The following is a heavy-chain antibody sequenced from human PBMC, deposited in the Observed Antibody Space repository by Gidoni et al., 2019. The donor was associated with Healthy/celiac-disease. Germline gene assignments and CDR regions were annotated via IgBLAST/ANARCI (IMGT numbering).Heavy chain of an antibody. CDR2: LGGSGGST. J-gene: IGHJ4*02. CDR1: GFTFSRYS. Sequence: EVQLLESGGGLVQPGGSLRLSCAASGFTFSRYSVSRVRQPPGKGLERVAALGGSGGSTYYGDSVKGRFTISRDNSKNTLYLQMNSLRAEDTDVYYCAKDQGSYDYVWGSFLGLWGQGTLVTVSS. D-gene: IGHD3-16*01. V-gene: IGHV3-23*01. CDR3: AKDQGSYDYVWGSFLGL.